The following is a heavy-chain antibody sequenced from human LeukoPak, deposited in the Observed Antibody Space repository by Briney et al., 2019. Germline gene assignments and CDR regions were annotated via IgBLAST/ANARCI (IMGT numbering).Heavy chain of an antibody. D-gene: IGHD3-22*01. CDR1: GFPFSTYG. V-gene: IGHV3-30*02. CDR3: AKTLRDSSGYYAAGD. J-gene: IGHJ4*02. Sequence: GGSLRLSCAASGFPFSTYGMHWVRQAPDKGLEWVSFIRYDGNNKQYGDSVKGRFTISRDDSKNTLYLQMSSLRAEDTAVYYCAKTLRDSSGYYAAGDWGQGTLVTVSS. CDR2: IRYDGNNK.